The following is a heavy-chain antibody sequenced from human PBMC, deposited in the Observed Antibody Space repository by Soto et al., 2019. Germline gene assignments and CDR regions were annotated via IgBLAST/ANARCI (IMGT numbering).Heavy chain of an antibody. Sequence: SETLSLTCTVSGGSISSGDYYWSWIRQPPGKGLEWIGYIYYSGSTYYNPSLKSRVTISVDTSTNQFSLKLSSVTAADTAVYYCARTSSPGGMDVWGQGTTVTVSS. CDR1: GGSISSGDYY. J-gene: IGHJ6*02. CDR2: IYYSGST. V-gene: IGHV4-30-4*01. CDR3: ARTSSPGGMDV.